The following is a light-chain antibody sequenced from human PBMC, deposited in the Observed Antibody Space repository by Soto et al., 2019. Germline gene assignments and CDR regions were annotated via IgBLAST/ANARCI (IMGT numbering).Light chain of an antibody. J-gene: IGKJ1*01. CDR3: QQSYSTPWT. Sequence: DIQMTQSPSSLSASVGDRVTITCRARQSIGTSLNWYQQKPGKAPKLLIYAASSLQSGVPSRISSRGSGTEFTHTSSSLQPEDCATYYCQQSYSTPWTFGQGTKVEV. CDR1: QSIGTS. CDR2: AAS. V-gene: IGKV1-39*01.